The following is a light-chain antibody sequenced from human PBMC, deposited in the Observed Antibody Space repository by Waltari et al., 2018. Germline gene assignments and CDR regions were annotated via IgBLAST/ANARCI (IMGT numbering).Light chain of an antibody. CDR2: EVR. V-gene: IGLV2-23*02. J-gene: IGLJ3*02. CDR3: CAYAGSTTLL. CDR1: SSDIGNFDL. Sequence: QSALTQPASVSGSPGQSLTISCTGTSSDIGNFDLVPWLQQNPNKAPKLTIYEVRKRPSGVSGRFSGSKSGYTASLTISGLQAEDEATYYCCAYAGSTTLLCGGGTKLTVL.